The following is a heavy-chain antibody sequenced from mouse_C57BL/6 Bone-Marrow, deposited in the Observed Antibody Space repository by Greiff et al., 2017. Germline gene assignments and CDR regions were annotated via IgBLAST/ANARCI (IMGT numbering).Heavy chain of an antibody. CDR2: IYPRSGNT. Sequence: QVQLQQSGAELARPGASVKLSCKASGYTFTSYGISWVKQRTGQGLEWIGEIYPRSGNTYYNEKFTGKATLTADKSSSTAYMELRSLTAEDSAVYFCARYYYYGSSYAMDYWGQGTSVTVSS. V-gene: IGHV1-81*01. CDR3: ARYYYYGSSYAMDY. J-gene: IGHJ4*01. CDR1: GYTFTSYG. D-gene: IGHD1-1*01.